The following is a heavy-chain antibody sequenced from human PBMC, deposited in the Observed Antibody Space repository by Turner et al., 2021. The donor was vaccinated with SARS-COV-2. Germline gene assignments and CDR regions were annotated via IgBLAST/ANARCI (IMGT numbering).Heavy chain of an antibody. Sequence: QIQLQQSGPGLVKPTDTFSVTCAISGDSVSSTIVSGISIAWNWIRQSPSKGPEWLVRTYYMSKWYYEYAVSVRSRATINADTSNNQFSLHLQSVTPEDTAMYYCARGIFITFVLWGQGTMVTVSS. CDR2: TYYMSKWYY. D-gene: IGHD3-3*01. CDR1: GDSVSSTIVSGISIA. J-gene: IGHJ3*01. CDR3: ARGIFITFVL. V-gene: IGHV6-1*01.